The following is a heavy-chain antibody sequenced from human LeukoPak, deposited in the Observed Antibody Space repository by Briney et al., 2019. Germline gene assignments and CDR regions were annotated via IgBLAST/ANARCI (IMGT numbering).Heavy chain of an antibody. CDR1: GYTFTSYA. J-gene: IGHJ3*02. D-gene: IGHD3-22*01. Sequence: GASVKVSCKASGYTFTSYAMNWVRQAPGQGLEWMGWINTNTGNPTYAQGFTGRFVFSLDTSVSTAYLQISSLKAEDTAVYYCARGGYYYDSSGRDAFDIWGQGTMVTVSS. CDR3: ARGGYYYDSSGRDAFDI. V-gene: IGHV7-4-1*02. CDR2: INTNTGNP.